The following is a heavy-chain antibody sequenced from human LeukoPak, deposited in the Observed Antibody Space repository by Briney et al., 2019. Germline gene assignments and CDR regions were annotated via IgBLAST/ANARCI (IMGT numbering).Heavy chain of an antibody. CDR3: ARRKDTAMVYAFDI. CDR1: GGTFSSYA. CDR2: IIPIFGTA. J-gene: IGHJ3*02. D-gene: IGHD5-18*01. V-gene: IGHV1-69*13. Sequence: ASVKVSCKASGGTFSSYAISWLRQAPGQGLEWMGGIIPIFGTANYAQKFQGRVTITADESTSTAYMELSSLRSEDTAVYYCARRKDTAMVYAFDIWGQGTMVTVSS.